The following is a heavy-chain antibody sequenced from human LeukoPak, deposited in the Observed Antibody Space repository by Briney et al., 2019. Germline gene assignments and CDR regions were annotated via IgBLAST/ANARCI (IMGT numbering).Heavy chain of an antibody. CDR1: GGSLSSYY. CDR2: IYYSGNT. D-gene: IGHD6-13*01. V-gene: IGHV4-59*12. J-gene: IGHJ4*02. Sequence: SETLSLTCTVSGGSLSSYYWSWIRQPPGKGLEWIGYIYYSGNTNYNPSLKSRVTISVDTSKNQFSLKLSSVTAADTAVYYCAREPIPRIAAAGTENYFDYWGQGTLVTVSS. CDR3: AREPIPRIAAAGTENYFDY.